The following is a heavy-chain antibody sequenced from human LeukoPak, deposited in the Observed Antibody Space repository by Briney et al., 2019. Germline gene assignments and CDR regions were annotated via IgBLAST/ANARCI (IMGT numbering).Heavy chain of an antibody. Sequence: GSLRLSCSASGFTFSTYWMSWVRQPPGKGLEWIGEIHPRGSLDYNPSLKSRVTISVDTSKNQFSLKLSSVTAADTAVYYCARGTDRSKIAYWGQGALVTVSS. V-gene: IGHV4-34*01. D-gene: IGHD4-11*01. CDR3: ARGTDRSKIAY. J-gene: IGHJ4*02. CDR2: IHPRGSL. CDR1: GFTFSTYW.